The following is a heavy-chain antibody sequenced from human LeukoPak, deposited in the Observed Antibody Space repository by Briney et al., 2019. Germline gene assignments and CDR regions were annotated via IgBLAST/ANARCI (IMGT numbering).Heavy chain of an antibody. CDR2: ISYDGRNK. Sequence: GGSLRLSCAASGFTFSSYAMHWVRQAPGKGLEWVAVISYDGRNKHYPDSVKGRFTISRDISTDTLWLQMDSLRTEDTAVYYCAKGPLRGTDAAIDYWGQGTLVTVSS. J-gene: IGHJ4*02. CDR1: GFTFSSYA. CDR3: AKGPLRGTDAAIDY. D-gene: IGHD5-24*01. V-gene: IGHV3-30*04.